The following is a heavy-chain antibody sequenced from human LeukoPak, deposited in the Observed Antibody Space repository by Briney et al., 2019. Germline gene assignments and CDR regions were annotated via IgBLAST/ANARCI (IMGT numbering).Heavy chain of an antibody. CDR1: GGSFSGYY. CDR2: INHSGST. CDR3: ARRGNTWTAPNWVDP. J-gene: IGHJ5*02. V-gene: IGHV4-34*01. Sequence: SETLSLTCAVYGGSFSGYYWSWIRQPPGKGLEWIGEINHSGSTNYNPSLKSRVTISVDTPKNQFSLKLSAGTGADTAVDYWARRGNTWTAPNWVDPWGQGTLVTVSS. D-gene: IGHD1-20*01.